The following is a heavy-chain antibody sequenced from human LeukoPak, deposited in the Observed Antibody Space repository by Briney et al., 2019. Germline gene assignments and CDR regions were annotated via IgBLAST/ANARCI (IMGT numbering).Heavy chain of an antibody. CDR2: ISAYNGNT. V-gene: IGHV1-18*01. Sequence: GASVKVSCKASVYTFTSYGISGVGQAPGQGLEWMGWISAYNGNTNYAQELQGRLTLTPDPSTSTAYMELRSLRSDDTAVYYCARDRTRSYDSSGRFGYWGQGTLVTVSS. J-gene: IGHJ4*02. D-gene: IGHD3-22*01. CDR3: ARDRTRSYDSSGRFGY. CDR1: VYTFTSYG.